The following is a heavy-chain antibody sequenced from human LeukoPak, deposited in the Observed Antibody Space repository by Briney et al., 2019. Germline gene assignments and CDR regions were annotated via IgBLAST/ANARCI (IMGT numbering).Heavy chain of an antibody. D-gene: IGHD3-22*01. CDR1: GFTFSSYW. CDR3: ARDTYYYNSSAFYHYYYGMDV. V-gene: IGHV3-74*01. CDR2: INTDGTST. Sequence: GGSLRLSCAASGFTFSSYWFHWVRQAPGKGLVWVSRINTDGTSTSYADSVKGRFTIARDNAKNTLYLQMDSLRAEDTAVYYCARDTYYYNSSAFYHYYYGMDVWGQGTTVTVSS. J-gene: IGHJ6*02.